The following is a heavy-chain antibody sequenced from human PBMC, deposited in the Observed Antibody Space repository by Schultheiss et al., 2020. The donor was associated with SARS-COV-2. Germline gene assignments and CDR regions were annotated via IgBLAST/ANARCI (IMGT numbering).Heavy chain of an antibody. V-gene: IGHV3-23*01. J-gene: IGHJ6*02. CDR1: GFTFSSYA. D-gene: IGHD3-22*01. CDR2: ISGSGGST. CDR3: ATRYYYDSSGYYPYYYYGMDV. Sequence: GGSLRLSCAASGFTFSSYAMSWVRQAPGKGLEWVSAISGSGGSTYYADSVKGRFTISRDNSKNTLYLQMNSLRAEDTAVYYCATRYYYDSSGYYPYYYYGMDVWGQGTTVTVSS.